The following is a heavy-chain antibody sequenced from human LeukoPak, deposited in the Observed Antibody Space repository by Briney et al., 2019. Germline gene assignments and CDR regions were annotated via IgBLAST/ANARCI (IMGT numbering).Heavy chain of an antibody. J-gene: IGHJ5*02. V-gene: IGHV1-18*01. CDR3: ARDQYYDSKGWFDP. Sequence: GASVKVSCTASGYTFTSYGISWVRQAPGQGLEWMGWISAYNGNTNYAQKLQGRVTMTTDTSTSTAYMELRSLRSDDTAVYYCARDQYYDSKGWFDPWGQGTLVTVSS. D-gene: IGHD3-22*01. CDR2: ISAYNGNT. CDR1: GYTFTSYG.